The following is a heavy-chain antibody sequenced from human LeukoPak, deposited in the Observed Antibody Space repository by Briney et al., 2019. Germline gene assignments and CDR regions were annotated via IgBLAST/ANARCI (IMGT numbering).Heavy chain of an antibody. CDR2: ISSSSRYI. Sequence: GGSLRLSCAASGFTFSSYSMNWVRQAPGKGLEWVSSISSSSRYIYYADSVKSRFTISRDNAKNSLYLQMNSLRAEDTAVYYCARENGYCSSTSCYSDGMDVWGKGTTVTVSS. J-gene: IGHJ6*04. CDR1: GFTFSSYS. D-gene: IGHD2-2*03. V-gene: IGHV3-21*01. CDR3: ARENGYCSSTSCYSDGMDV.